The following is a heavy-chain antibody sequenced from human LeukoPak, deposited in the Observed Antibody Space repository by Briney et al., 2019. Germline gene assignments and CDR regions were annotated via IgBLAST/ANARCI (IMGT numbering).Heavy chain of an antibody. CDR3: AKGLAAAGIPQYDY. Sequence: GGSLRLSCAASGFTFSSYAMSWVRQAPGKGLGWVSAISGSGGSTFYADSVKGRFTISRDNSKNTLYLQMNSLRAEETAVYYCAKGLAAAGIPQYDYWGQGSLATVSS. D-gene: IGHD6-13*01. V-gene: IGHV3-23*01. CDR2: ISGSGGST. J-gene: IGHJ4*02. CDR1: GFTFSSYA.